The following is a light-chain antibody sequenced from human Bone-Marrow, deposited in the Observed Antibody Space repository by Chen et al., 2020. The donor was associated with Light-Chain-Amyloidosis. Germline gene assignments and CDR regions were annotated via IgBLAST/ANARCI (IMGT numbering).Light chain of an antibody. Sequence: QSALTQPASVSGSPGQSITISCTGTVTDVGSYNLVSWYPQYPGKAPKLLIYEDPKRPSGVSHRFSASKSGITASLTISGIQAEDEAVYYCWSYAGTPWLFGGGTYLTVL. CDR3: WSYAGTPWL. V-gene: IGLV2-23*01. CDR1: VTDVGSYNL. J-gene: IGLJ3*02. CDR2: EDP.